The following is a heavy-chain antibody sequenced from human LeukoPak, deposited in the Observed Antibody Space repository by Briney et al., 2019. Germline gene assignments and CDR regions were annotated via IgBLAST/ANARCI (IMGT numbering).Heavy chain of an antibody. J-gene: IGHJ4*02. CDR1: GGSVSSRSYY. D-gene: IGHD1-1*01. V-gene: IGHV4-61*01. Sequence: PSETLSLTCTVSGGSVSSRSYYWSWIRQPPGKGQEWIGYIYYSGSTNYNPSLKSRVTISVDTSKNQFSLKLSSVTAADTAVYYCARGTRGTDYWGQGTLVTVSS. CDR2: IYYSGST. CDR3: ARGTRGTDY.